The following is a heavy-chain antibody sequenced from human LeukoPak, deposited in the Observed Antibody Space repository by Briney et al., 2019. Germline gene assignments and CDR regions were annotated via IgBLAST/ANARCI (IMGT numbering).Heavy chain of an antibody. Sequence: GGSLRLSCAASGFTFSSYAMAWVRQAPGKGLEWVSHILGSGGSTYYADSVKGRYTISRDNSKNTLYLKMNSLRPEDTAVYYCAKVKYDYGDPVGWFDPWGQGSLVTVSS. D-gene: IGHD4-17*01. CDR1: GFTFSSYA. CDR2: ILGSGGST. V-gene: IGHV3-23*01. J-gene: IGHJ5*02. CDR3: AKVKYDYGDPVGWFDP.